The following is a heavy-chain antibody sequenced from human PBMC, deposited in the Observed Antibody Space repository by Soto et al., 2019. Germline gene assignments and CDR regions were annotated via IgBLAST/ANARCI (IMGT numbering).Heavy chain of an antibody. CDR1: CFPIDAYS. CDR2: ISWDSGSL. Sequence: PAGSTLLSSGPSCFPIDAYSMLSVRHATGQGLGWVAGISWDSGSLGYADSVNGRFAISRVNAKNSLYLQMNSLRAEDAALYYCAKDVGFCLGISLRYFVYWGQEVLVSVAS. V-gene: IGHV3-9*01. CDR3: AKDVGFCLGISLRYFVY. D-gene: IGHD6-13*01. J-gene: IGHJ4*02.